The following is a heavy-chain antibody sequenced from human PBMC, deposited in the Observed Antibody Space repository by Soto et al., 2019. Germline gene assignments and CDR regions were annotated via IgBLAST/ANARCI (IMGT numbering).Heavy chain of an antibody. CDR3: ARQVVDGRFGELLSFDY. D-gene: IGHD3-10*01. J-gene: IGHJ4*02. V-gene: IGHV5-51*01. CDR1: GYSFTSYW. Sequence: GESLKISCKGSGYSFTSYWIGWVRQMPGKGLEWMGIIYPGDSDTRYSPSFQGQVTISADKSISTAYLQWSSLKASDTAMYYCARQVVDGRFGELLSFDYWGQGTLVTVSS. CDR2: IYPGDSDT.